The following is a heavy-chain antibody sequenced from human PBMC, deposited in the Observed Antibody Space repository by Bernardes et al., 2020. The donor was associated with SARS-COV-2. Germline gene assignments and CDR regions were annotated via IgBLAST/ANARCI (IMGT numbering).Heavy chain of an antibody. CDR1: GGSFSGYY. D-gene: IGHD3-22*01. V-gene: IGHV4-34*01. Sequence: SETLSLTCAVYGGSFSGYYWSWIRQPPGKGLEWIGKINHSGSTNYNPSLKSRVTISVDTSKNQFSLKLSSVTAADTAVYYCAGYYYDSSGYYDYWGQGTLVTVSS. CDR2: INHSGST. CDR3: AGYYYDSSGYYDY. J-gene: IGHJ4*02.